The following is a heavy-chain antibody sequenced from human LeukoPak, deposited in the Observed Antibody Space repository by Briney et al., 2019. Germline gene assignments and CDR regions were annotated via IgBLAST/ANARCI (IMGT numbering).Heavy chain of an antibody. Sequence: RPGGSVSLLCAASGFTFSIYAMSWVRQAPGEGLGWVSAISGIGGSTYYAGSVKGRLTISRDNSKNTLYLQMNSLRAEDTAVYYCAKDRIPMIVVVITVGPFDYWGQGTLVTVSS. CDR1: GFTFSIYA. D-gene: IGHD3-22*01. V-gene: IGHV3-23*01. CDR3: AKDRIPMIVVVITVGPFDY. J-gene: IGHJ4*02. CDR2: ISGIGGST.